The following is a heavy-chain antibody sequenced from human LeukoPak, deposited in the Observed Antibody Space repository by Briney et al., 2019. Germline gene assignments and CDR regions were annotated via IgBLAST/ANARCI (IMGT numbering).Heavy chain of an antibody. CDR1: GFTFSTYA. D-gene: IGHD4-11*01. J-gene: IGHJ4*02. CDR3: AKAETTAWTAVDY. V-gene: IGHV3-23*01. CDR2: TSESGSRT. Sequence: GGSLRLSCAASGFTFSTYAMSWVRQAPGKGLEWVSSTSESGSRTYYADSAKGRFTISRDNSENTLNLHMNSLRADDTAVYYCAKAETTAWTAVDYWGQGTLVTVSS.